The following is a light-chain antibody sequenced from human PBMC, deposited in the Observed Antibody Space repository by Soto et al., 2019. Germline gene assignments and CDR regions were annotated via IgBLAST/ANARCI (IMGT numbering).Light chain of an antibody. CDR2: EVS. Sequence: QCVLTQRASVSGSPGQSITISCTGTSSDVGAYNYVSWFQQHPGKAPTLIISEVSNRPSGVSNRFSGSKSGNAASLTISGLQAEDEADYFCFSFTTDWTHVFGTGTKVTVL. CDR1: SSDVGAYNY. J-gene: IGLJ1*01. V-gene: IGLV2-14*01. CDR3: FSFTTDWTHV.